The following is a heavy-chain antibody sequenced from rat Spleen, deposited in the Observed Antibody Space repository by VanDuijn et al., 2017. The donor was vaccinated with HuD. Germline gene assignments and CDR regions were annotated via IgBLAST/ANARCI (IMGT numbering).Heavy chain of an antibody. V-gene: IGHV5-25*01. J-gene: IGHJ2*01. CDR1: GFTFNNYD. CDR2: INPGGFNT. CDR3: SPLPGHNLGY. D-gene: IGHD1-4*01. Sequence: EVQLVESGGGLVQPGGSLKLSCEVSGFTFNNYDMAWIRQAPTKGLEWVASINPGGFNTYYPDSVKGRFSISRDDAKSTIYLHMNSLRSEDTATYYCSPLPGHNLGYWGQGVMVTASS.